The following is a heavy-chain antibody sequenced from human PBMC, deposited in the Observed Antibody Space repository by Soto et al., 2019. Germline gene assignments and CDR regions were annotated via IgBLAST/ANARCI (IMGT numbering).Heavy chain of an antibody. Sequence: EVQLLESGGGLVQPGGSLRLSCAASGFTFSSYAMSWVRQAPGKGLEWVSAISGSGGSTYYADSVKGRFTISRDNSKNTLYLQMNSLRAEDTAVYYCAKDLLGWKLRPPPYWYFDLWGRGTLVTVSS. V-gene: IGHV3-23*01. CDR2: ISGSGGST. CDR1: GFTFSSYA. J-gene: IGHJ2*01. D-gene: IGHD1-26*01. CDR3: AKDLLGWKLRPPPYWYFDL.